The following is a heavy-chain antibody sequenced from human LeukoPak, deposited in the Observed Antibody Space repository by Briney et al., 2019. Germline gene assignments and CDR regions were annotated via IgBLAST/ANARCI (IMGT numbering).Heavy chain of an antibody. V-gene: IGHV1-2*02. CDR3: ARASYDFWSGYSHLDY. D-gene: IGHD3-3*01. CDR1: GYTFTGYY. J-gene: IGHJ4*02. Sequence: ASVKVSCKASGYTFTGYYMHWVRQAPGQGLEWMGWINPNRGGTNYAQKFQGRVTMTRDTSISTAYMELSRLRSDDTAVYYCARASYDFWSGYSHLDYWGQGTLVTVSS. CDR2: INPNRGGT.